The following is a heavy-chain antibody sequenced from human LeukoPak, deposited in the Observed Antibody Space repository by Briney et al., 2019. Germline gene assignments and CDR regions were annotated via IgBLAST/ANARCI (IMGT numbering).Heavy chain of an antibody. CDR2: IRFDGTSE. J-gene: IGHJ4*02. Sequence: GGSLRLSCAASGFTFSNFGMHWVRQAPGKGLEWVAFIRFDGTSEFYADSVKGRFTISRDNSKNTLYLQMNSLRAEDTAVYYCARGEYSSSWFLDYWGQGTLVTVSS. V-gene: IGHV3-30*02. D-gene: IGHD6-13*01. CDR1: GFTFSNFG. CDR3: ARGEYSSSWFLDY.